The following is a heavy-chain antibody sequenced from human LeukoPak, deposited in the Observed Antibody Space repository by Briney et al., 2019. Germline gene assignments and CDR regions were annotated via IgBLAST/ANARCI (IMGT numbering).Heavy chain of an antibody. CDR1: GGSFRGYY. CDR3: AGELYYYDSSGYLTDSFDF. CDR2: INHSGST. D-gene: IGHD3-22*01. V-gene: IGHV4-34*01. Sequence: SETLSLTCAVYGGSFRGYYWSWIRQPPGKGLEWIGEINHSGSTNYNPSLKSRVTISVDTSKNQFSLKLSCVTVADTCVYYCAGELYYYDSSGYLTDSFDFWAKGQWSPSLQ. J-gene: IGHJ3*01.